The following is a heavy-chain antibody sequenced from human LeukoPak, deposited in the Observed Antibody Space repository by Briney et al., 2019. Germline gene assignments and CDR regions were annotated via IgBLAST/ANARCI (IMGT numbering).Heavy chain of an antibody. Sequence: GESLKISCKGSGYSFTSYWIGWVRQMPGKGLEWMGIIYPGDSDTRYSPSFQGQVTISADKSISTAYLQWSSLKASDTAMYYCARHAFSWDVVAGPEPTFDYWXXGTXVTVSS. D-gene: IGHD2-21*01. CDR3: ARHAFSWDVVAGPEPTFDY. V-gene: IGHV5-51*01. J-gene: IGHJ4*02. CDR2: IYPGDSDT. CDR1: GYSFTSYW.